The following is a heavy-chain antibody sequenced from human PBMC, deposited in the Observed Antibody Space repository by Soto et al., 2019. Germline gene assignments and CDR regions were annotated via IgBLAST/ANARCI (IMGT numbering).Heavy chain of an antibody. CDR1: GGTFANYS. CDR3: ARDPVDLFGYLDV. J-gene: IGHJ6*02. CDR2: IIPLMRTV. V-gene: IGHV1-69*06. Sequence: QEELVQSGAEVKKPGSSVNVSCKASGGTFANYSITWLRQAPRQRLEWMGEIIPLMRTVNYAQKFQDRVTITGDRSTSTVYMALNSLRADDTAVYYCARDPVDLFGYLDVWGQGTTVTVSS. D-gene: IGHD2-21*01.